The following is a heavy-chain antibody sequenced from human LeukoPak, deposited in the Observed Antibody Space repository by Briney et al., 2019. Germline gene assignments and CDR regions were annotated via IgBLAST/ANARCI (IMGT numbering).Heavy chain of an antibody. D-gene: IGHD3-16*02. J-gene: IGHJ4*02. CDR1: GFSFRDRY. CDR3: ARSVSVWGSYRSAFDY. Sequence: GGTLRLSCAATGFSFRDRYMSWIRQAPGKGMEWVAYISPNSDNIHYADSVKGRFTISRDNAKNSLFLQVNSLRAEDTAVYYCARSVSVWGSYRSAFDYWGQGTLVTVSS. CDR2: ISPNSDNI. V-gene: IGHV3-11*04.